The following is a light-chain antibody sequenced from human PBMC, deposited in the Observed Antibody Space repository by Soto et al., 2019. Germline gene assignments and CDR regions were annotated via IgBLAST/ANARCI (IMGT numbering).Light chain of an antibody. CDR3: QQYENYPLT. CDR1: QSIGAW. CDR2: SAS. Sequence: DIQMTQSPPTLSASVGDSVTLTCRASQSIGAWLAWYRQKPGKAPELLIYSASTLATGVPSRFSGSGSGTEFTLTVSSLQPDDFATYYCQQYENYPLTFGEGTK. V-gene: IGKV1-5*03. J-gene: IGKJ4*01.